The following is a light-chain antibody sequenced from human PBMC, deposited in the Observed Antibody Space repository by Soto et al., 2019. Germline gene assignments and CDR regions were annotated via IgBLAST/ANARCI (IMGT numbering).Light chain of an antibody. CDR2: DVS. CDR3: GSYTSSSFCV. J-gene: IGLJ1*01. CDR1: SSDVGGYNY. Sequence: QCALTQPASVSGSPGQSITISCTGTSSDVGGYNYVTWYQQHPGKSPKLMIYDVSNRPSGVSNRFSGSKSGNTASLTISWLQAEDEADYCCGSYTSSSFCVFGTGTKLTVL. V-gene: IGLV2-14*01.